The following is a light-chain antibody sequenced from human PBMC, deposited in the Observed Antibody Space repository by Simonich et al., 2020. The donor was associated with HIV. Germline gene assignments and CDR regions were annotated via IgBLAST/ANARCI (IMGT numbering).Light chain of an antibody. CDR3: MQGTHWQKT. CDR1: QSLVHSDGSTY. V-gene: IGKV2-30*02. J-gene: IGKJ1*01. Sequence: DVVMTQSPLSLPVTLGQPASISCRSRQSLVHSDGSTYLHWFQQRPGQSPRRLIYKVSNRDSGVPDRFSGSGSGTDFTLKISRVEAEDVGVYYCMQGTHWQKTFGQGTKVEIK. CDR2: KVS.